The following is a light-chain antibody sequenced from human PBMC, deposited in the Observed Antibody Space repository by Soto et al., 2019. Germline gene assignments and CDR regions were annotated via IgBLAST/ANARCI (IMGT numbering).Light chain of an antibody. CDR3: QHCDYLPI. CDR1: QDITSY. Sequence: DIQMTQSPSSLSASVGDRVTITCQASQDITSYLNWYQHKPGKAPKLLIYDASILEAGVLSRFSGSGSGTDFTLTISSLQPEDVATYYCQHCDYLPIFGPGTTVDFK. CDR2: DAS. J-gene: IGKJ3*01. V-gene: IGKV1-33*01.